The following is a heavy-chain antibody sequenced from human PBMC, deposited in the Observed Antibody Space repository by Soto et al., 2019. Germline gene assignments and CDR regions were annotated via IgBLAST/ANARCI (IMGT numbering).Heavy chain of an antibody. J-gene: IGHJ4*02. CDR1: GFTFSSYA. V-gene: IGHV3-23*01. CDR3: ARRGGYYYDSSGYYPFDY. Sequence: GGSLRLSCAASGFTFSSYAMSWVRQAPGKGLEWVSAISGSGGSTYYADSVKGRFTISRDNSKNTLYLQMNSLRAEDTAVYYCARRGGYYYDSSGYYPFDYWGQGTLVTVSS. D-gene: IGHD3-22*01. CDR2: ISGSGGST.